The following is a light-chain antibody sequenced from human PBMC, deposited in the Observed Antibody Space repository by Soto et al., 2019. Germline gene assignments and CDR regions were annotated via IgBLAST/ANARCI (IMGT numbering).Light chain of an antibody. J-gene: IGLJ1*01. CDR3: SSYTSSSTLVV. CDR2: DVS. CDR1: SSDVGGYNY. Sequence: QSALTQPASVSGSPGPSITISCTGTSSDVGGYNYVSWYQQHPDKAPQLMIDDVSNRPSGVSNRFSGSKSGNTASLNISGLQGEDDAVYYCSSYTSSSTLVVFGTGTKGTVL. V-gene: IGLV2-14*01.